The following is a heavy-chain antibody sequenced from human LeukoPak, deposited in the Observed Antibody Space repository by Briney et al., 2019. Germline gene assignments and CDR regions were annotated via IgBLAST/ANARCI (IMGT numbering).Heavy chain of an antibody. CDR3: ARGGATYYYYYMDV. J-gene: IGHJ6*03. Sequence: GASVKVSCKASGYTFTSYGISWVRQAPGQGLEWMGWISAYNGNTNYAQKFQGRVTITADKSTSTAYMELSSLRSEDTAVYYCARGGATYYYYYMDVWGKGTTVTVS. V-gene: IGHV1-18*01. CDR1: GYTFTSYG. CDR2: ISAYNGNT. D-gene: IGHD5-12*01.